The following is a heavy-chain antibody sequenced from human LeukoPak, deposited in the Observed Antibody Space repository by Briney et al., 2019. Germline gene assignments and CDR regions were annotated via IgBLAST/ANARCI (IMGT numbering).Heavy chain of an antibody. V-gene: IGHV4-30-4*01. Sequence: SETLSLTCTVSGGSINNGGYYWSWIRQHPGKGLEWIGYIYYSGSSYYNPSLRSRVTISVDTSKNQFSLKLSSVTAADTAVYYCASIIAARPGNYYYYYMDVWGKGTTVTVSS. CDR2: IYYSGSS. J-gene: IGHJ6*03. CDR1: GGSINNGGYY. CDR3: ASIIAARPGNYYYYYMDV. D-gene: IGHD6-6*01.